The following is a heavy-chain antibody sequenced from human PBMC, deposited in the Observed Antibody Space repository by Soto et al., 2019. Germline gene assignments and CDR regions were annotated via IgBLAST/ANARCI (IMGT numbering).Heavy chain of an antibody. D-gene: IGHD3-22*01. CDR3: ASIYYYDSSGYYKY. J-gene: IGHJ4*02. Sequence: SVKVSCKASGGTFSSYAISWVRQAPGQGLEWMGGIIPIFGTANYAQKFQGRVTITADESTSTAYMELSSLRSEDTAVYYCASIYYYDSSGYYKYWGQGTLVTVSS. V-gene: IGHV1-69*13. CDR2: IIPIFGTA. CDR1: GGTFSSYA.